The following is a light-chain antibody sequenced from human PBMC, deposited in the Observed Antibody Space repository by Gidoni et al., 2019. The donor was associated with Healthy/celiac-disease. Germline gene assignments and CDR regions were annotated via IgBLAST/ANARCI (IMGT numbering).Light chain of an antibody. CDR3: CSYAGSYTWV. CDR2: DVS. V-gene: IGLV2-11*01. J-gene: IGLJ3*02. CDR1: SSNVVGYNY. Sequence: ALPHPRSVSGSLGPSVPISCTGTSSNVVGYNYVSWYHQHPGKAPKLMIYDVSKRPSGVPDRFSGSKSGNTASLTISGLQAEDEADYYCCSYAGSYTWVFGGGTKLTVL.